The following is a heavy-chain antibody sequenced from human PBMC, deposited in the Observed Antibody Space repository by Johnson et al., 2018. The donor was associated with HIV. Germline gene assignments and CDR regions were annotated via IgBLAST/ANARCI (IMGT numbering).Heavy chain of an antibody. CDR1: GFTFSNAW. V-gene: IGHV3-9*01. CDR3: AKDTTFSSSHAFDI. D-gene: IGHD6-6*01. J-gene: IGHJ3*02. CDR2: INWNSGSV. Sequence: VQLVESGGGLVKPGGSLRLSCAASGFTFSNAWMSWVRQAPGKGLEWVSGINWNSGSVGYADSVKGRFTISRDNAKNSLYLQMNSLRAEDTALYYCAKDTTFSSSHAFDIWGQGTMVTVSS.